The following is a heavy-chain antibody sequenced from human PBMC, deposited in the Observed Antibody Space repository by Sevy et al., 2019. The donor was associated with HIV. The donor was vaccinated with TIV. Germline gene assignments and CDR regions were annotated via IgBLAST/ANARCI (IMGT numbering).Heavy chain of an antibody. Sequence: GGSLRLSCAASGFTFSANWMNWVRQAPGKGLEWVANIKADGSDKHYVDSVGGRFTISRDNAKNLLFLQMNSLRVEDTAVYYCAHETFERFESWGQGTLVTVSS. V-gene: IGHV3-7*01. CDR3: AHETFERFES. CDR1: GFTFSANW. D-gene: IGHD3-16*01. J-gene: IGHJ4*02. CDR2: IKADGSDK.